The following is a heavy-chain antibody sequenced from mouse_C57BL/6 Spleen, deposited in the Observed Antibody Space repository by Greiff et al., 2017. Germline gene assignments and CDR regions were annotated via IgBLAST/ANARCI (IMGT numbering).Heavy chain of an antibody. Sequence: VQLQQSGPELVKPGASVKIPCKASGYTFTDYNMDWVKQSHGKSLEWIGDIYPNNGGTIYNQKFKGKATLTVDKSSSTAYMVLRSLTSEDTAVYYCARLFRDAMDYWGQGTSVTVSS. CDR1: GYTFTDYN. D-gene: IGHD3-1*01. CDR3: ARLFRDAMDY. CDR2: IYPNNGGT. J-gene: IGHJ4*01. V-gene: IGHV1-18*01.